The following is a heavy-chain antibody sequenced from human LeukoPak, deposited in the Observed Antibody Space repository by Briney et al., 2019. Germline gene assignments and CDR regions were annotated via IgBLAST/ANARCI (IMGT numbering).Heavy chain of an antibody. V-gene: IGHV3-64*01. D-gene: IGHD3-16*02. CDR2: INSNGGST. Sequence: GGSLRLSCAASGFTFRRYAMNWVRQAPGKGLEYVSAINSNGGSTYYAKSVKGRFTISRDNSKNTLYLQMNTLRAEDTAVYFCAREEHYRRYFALWGRGTLVTVSS. CDR3: AREEHYRRYFAL. J-gene: IGHJ2*01. CDR1: GFTFRRYA.